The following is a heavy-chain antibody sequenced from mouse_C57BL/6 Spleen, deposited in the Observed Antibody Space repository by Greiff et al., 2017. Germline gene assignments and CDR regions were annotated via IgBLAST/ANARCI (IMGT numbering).Heavy chain of an antibody. CDR3: ARDSTTLVDY. J-gene: IGHJ2*01. CDR2: IDPANGNT. D-gene: IGHD1-1*01. Sequence: VHVKQSVAELVRPGASVKLSCTASGFNIKNTYMHWVKQRPEQGLEWIGRIDPANGNTKYAPKFPGKATITEDTSSNTAYLQLSSLTSENTAIYYWARDSTTLVDYWGQGTTLTVSA. CDR1: GFNIKNTY. V-gene: IGHV14-3*01.